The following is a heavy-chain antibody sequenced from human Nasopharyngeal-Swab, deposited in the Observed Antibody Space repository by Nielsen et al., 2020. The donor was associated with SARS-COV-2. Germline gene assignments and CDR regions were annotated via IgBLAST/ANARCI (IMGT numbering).Heavy chain of an antibody. D-gene: IGHD3-10*01. CDR3: ARFRRSWFGGGYFDY. Sequence: SETLSLTCTVSGGSISSGGYYWSWIRQPPGKGLEWIGEINHSGSTNYNPSLKSRVTISVDTSKNQFSLKLSSVTAADTAVYYCARFRRSWFGGGYFDYWGQGTLVTVSS. CDR2: INHSGST. V-gene: IGHV4-39*07. CDR1: GGSISSGGYY. J-gene: IGHJ4*02.